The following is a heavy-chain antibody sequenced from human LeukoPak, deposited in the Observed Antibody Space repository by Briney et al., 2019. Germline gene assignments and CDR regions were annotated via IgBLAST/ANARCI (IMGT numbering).Heavy chain of an antibody. J-gene: IGHJ4*02. CDR1: GYSTSSGYY. CDR2: IYHSGST. Sequence: SETLSLTCAVSGYSTSSGYYWGWIRQPPGKGLEWIGSIYHSGSTYYNPSLKSRVTISVDTSKNQFSLKLSSVTAADTAVYYCARPNWNDDFDYWGQGTLVTVSS. D-gene: IGHD1-20*01. V-gene: IGHV4-38-2*01. CDR3: ARPNWNDDFDY.